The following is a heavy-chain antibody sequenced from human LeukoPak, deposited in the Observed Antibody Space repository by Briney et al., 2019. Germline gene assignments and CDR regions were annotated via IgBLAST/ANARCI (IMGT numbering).Heavy chain of an antibody. CDR3: ATVSSSWGAFDY. J-gene: IGHJ4*02. D-gene: IGHD6-13*01. CDR2: ISSSDTI. CDR1: GFTFSSYE. Sequence: PGGYLRLSCAASGFTFSSYEMSWVRQGPGKGLEWVSYISSSDTIYYADSVKGRFTISRDNAKNSLYLQMNSLRAEDTAVYYCATVSSSWGAFDYWGQGTLVTVSS. V-gene: IGHV3-48*03.